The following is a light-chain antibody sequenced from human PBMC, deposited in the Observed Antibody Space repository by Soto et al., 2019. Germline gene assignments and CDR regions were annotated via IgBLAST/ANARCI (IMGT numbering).Light chain of an antibody. CDR1: TSNIGNYY. Sequence: QSVLTQPPSVSAAPGQRVTISCSVSTSNIGNYYVSWYQQLPGAAPRLLIYETSERPSGIPDRFSGSESGTTATLAITGLQTGDEADYYCGTWDRSLSAHVFGSGTKVTVL. CDR3: GTWDRSLSAHV. V-gene: IGLV1-51*01. J-gene: IGLJ1*01. CDR2: ETS.